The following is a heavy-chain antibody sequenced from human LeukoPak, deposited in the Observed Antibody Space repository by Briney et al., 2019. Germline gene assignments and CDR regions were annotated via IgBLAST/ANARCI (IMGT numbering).Heavy chain of an antibody. Sequence: SETLSLTCTVSGGSISSYYWSWIRQPPGKGLEWIGYIHYSGSTYYNPSLTSRVTISVDTSKNQFSLQLNSVTPEDTAVYYCARGSPDYYYYYMDVWGKGTTVTISS. V-gene: IGHV4-59*12. J-gene: IGHJ6*03. CDR1: GGSISSYY. CDR2: IHYSGST. CDR3: ARGSPDYYYYYMDV.